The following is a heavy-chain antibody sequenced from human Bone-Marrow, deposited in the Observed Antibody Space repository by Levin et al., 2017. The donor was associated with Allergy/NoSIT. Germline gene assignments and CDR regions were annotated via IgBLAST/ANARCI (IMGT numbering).Heavy chain of an antibody. CDR2: IKSKTDGGTT. Sequence: PGGSLRLSCAASGFTFSNAWMSWVRQAPGKGLEWVGRIKSKTDGGTTDYAAPVKGRFTISRDDSKNTLYLQMNSLKTEDTAVYYCTTESIAAAGTINWFDPWGQGTLVTVSS. J-gene: IGHJ5*02. V-gene: IGHV3-15*01. CDR1: GFTFSNAW. CDR3: TTESIAAAGTINWFDP. D-gene: IGHD6-13*01.